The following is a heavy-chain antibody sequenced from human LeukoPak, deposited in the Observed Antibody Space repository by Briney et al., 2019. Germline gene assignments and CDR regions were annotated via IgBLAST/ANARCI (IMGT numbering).Heavy chain of an antibody. CDR3: ARVGPDYDLLTRYYSYYGMDV. V-gene: IGHV1-69*01. J-gene: IGHJ6*04. CDR1: GGTFSMHP. D-gene: IGHD3-9*01. Sequence: SVKVSCKASGGTFSMHPITWVRQAPGQGLEWMGGIVPLAGLANHAEKFQGRVAITADESTNTVYMELNSLRPDDTAVYYCARVGPDYDLLTRYYSYYGMDVWGKGTTLTVSS. CDR2: IVPLAGLA.